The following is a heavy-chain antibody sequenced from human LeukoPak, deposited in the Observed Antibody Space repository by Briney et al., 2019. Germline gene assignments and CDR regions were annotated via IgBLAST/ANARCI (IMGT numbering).Heavy chain of an antibody. D-gene: IGHD1-1*01. CDR2: VTRTGST. V-gene: IGHV4-34*01. Sequence: SETLSLTCVVSAGSFSGDSWSWIRQAPGKGLECIGEVTRTGSTNYHPSLKSGVLISVDTSKSQFSLKVNSVTAADTGVYYSARGDGVIGATGIGSWYFDLWRRGTLVAVSS. CDR1: AGSFSGDS. CDR3: ARGDGVIGATGIGSWYFDL. J-gene: IGHJ2*01.